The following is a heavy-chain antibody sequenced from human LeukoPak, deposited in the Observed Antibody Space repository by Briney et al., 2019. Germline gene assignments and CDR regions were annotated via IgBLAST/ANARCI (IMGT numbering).Heavy chain of an antibody. J-gene: IGHJ6*03. V-gene: IGHV3-23*01. CDR2: ISGSGGST. Sequence: QSGGSLRLSCAASGFTFSSYAMSWVRQAPGKGLEWVSAISGSGGSTYYADSVKGRFTISRDNSKNTLYLQMNSLRAEDTAVYYCAKDGGLSHYYYFYMDVWGKGTTVTVSS. CDR1: GFTFSSYA. D-gene: IGHD3-16*01. CDR3: AKDGGLSHYYYFYMDV.